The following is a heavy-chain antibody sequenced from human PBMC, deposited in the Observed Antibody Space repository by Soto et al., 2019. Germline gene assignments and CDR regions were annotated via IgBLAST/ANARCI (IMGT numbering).Heavy chain of an antibody. Sequence: SETLSLTCTVSGGSISSSSYYWGWIRQPPGKGLEWIGSIYYSGSTYYNPSLKSRVTISVDTSKNQFSLKLSSVTAADTAVYYCARSISGSYFPYYYYGMDVWGQGTTVTVSS. CDR2: IYYSGST. J-gene: IGHJ6*02. CDR1: GGSISSSSYY. D-gene: IGHD1-26*01. V-gene: IGHV4-39*01. CDR3: ARSISGSYFPYYYYGMDV.